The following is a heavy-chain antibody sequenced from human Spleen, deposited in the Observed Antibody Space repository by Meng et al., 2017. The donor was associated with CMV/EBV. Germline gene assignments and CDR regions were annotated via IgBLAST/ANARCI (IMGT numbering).Heavy chain of an antibody. CDR1: GFSFSSYC. J-gene: IGHJ4*02. V-gene: IGHV3-48*01. CDR3: ARLGDFWSGYYDRGNY. CDR2: ISSSGSTI. Sequence: GESLKISCATSGFSFSSYCMNWVRQAPGKGLEWISYISSSGSTIYYADSVKGRFTISRDNSKNTLYLQMNSLRAEDTAVYYCARLGDFWSGYYDRGNYWGQGMLVTVSS. D-gene: IGHD3-3*01.